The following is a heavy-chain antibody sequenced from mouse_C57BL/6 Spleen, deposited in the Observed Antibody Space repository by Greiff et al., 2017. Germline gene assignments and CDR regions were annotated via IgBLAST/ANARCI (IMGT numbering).Heavy chain of an antibody. D-gene: IGHD2-5*01. CDR3: ARDYYSNYGYAMDY. V-gene: IGHV1-66*01. J-gene: IGHJ4*01. CDR2: IYPGSGNT. Sequence: VKLMESGPELVKPGASVKISCKASGYSFTSYYIHWVKQRPGQGLEWIGWIYPGSGNTKYNEKFKGKATLTADTSSSTAYMQLSSLTSEDSAVYYCARDYYSNYGYAMDYWGQGTSVTVSS. CDR1: GYSFTSYY.